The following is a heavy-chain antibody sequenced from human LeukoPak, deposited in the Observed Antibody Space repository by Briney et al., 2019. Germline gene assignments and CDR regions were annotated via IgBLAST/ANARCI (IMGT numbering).Heavy chain of an antibody. CDR3: AKEASGPLDY. V-gene: IGHV3-30*18. Sequence: GGSLRLSCAASGFTFSSYGMHWVRQAPGKGLEWVAVISYDGSNKYYADSVKGRFTISRDNSKNTLYLQMNSLRAEDTAVYYCAKEASGPLDYWGQGTLVTVSS. J-gene: IGHJ4*02. D-gene: IGHD3-10*01. CDR2: ISYDGSNK. CDR1: GFTFSSYG.